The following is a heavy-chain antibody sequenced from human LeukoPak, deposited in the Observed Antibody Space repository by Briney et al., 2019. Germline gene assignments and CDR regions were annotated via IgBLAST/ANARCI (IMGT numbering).Heavy chain of an antibody. Sequence: GGSLRLSCAASGINVSSNYMSWVRQAPGKGLEWVSVIYSSGTTYYADSVRGRFSISRDNFKNTVYLQMNSLRAEDTAVYYCARAGAAGDISYYDYYMDVWGKGTTVTVSS. CDR2: IYSSGTT. J-gene: IGHJ6*03. D-gene: IGHD3-10*01. V-gene: IGHV3-53*01. CDR3: ARAGAAGDISYYDYYMDV. CDR1: GINVSSNY.